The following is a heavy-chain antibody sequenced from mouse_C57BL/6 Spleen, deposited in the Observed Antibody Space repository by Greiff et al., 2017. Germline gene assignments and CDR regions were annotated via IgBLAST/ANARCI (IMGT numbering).Heavy chain of an antibody. Sequence: QVQLQQPGAELVMPGASVKLSCKASGYTFTSYWMHWVKQRPGQGLEWIGEIDPSESYTNYNQKFKGKSTLTVDKSSSTAYMQLSSLTSEDSAVYYCARGGRGQGGYFDVWGTGTTVTVSS. J-gene: IGHJ1*03. CDR1: GYTFTSYW. CDR2: IDPSESYT. D-gene: IGHD3-3*01. CDR3: ARGGRGQGGYFDV. V-gene: IGHV1-69*01.